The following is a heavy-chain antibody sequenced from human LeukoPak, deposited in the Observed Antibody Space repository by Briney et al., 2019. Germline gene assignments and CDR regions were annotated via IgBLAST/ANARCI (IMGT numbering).Heavy chain of an antibody. V-gene: IGHV3-21*01. D-gene: IGHD6-13*01. CDR1: GFSFSTFT. Sequence: GGSLRLSCAACGFSFSTFTMNWVRQAPGKGLEWVASIPDSGRYSHDAVSVRGRFTISRDNAKNSLYLDMDNLRAEDTAVYYCVRGDSRDYWGQGTLVTVSS. CDR3: VRGDSRDY. CDR2: IPDSGRYS. J-gene: IGHJ4*02.